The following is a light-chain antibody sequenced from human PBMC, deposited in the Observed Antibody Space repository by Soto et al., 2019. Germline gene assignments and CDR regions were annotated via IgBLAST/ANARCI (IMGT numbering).Light chain of an antibody. CDR2: VGSGGIVG. Sequence: QLVLTQPPSASASLGASVTLTCTLSSGYNNYKVDWYQQRPGKGPRFVMRVGSGGIVGSKGDGIPDRFSVLGSGLDRYLTIENIQEEDESDYHCGADHGSGSNFVYVFGTGTKLTVL. V-gene: IGLV9-49*01. CDR1: SGYNNYK. CDR3: GADHGSGSNFVYV. J-gene: IGLJ1*01.